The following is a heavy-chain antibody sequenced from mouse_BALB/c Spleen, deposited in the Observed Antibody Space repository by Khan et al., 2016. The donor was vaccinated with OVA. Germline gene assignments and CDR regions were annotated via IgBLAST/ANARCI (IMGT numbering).Heavy chain of an antibody. CDR2: IFPNTGGT. Sequence: VQLQQSGPELVKPGASVKISCKASGYTFTDYNMDWVRQSQGASLEWIGYIFPNTGGTGYNQKFKTKATLTVDSSSSTAYMELRSLTSEDSAVYYCARSGDGSFGYWGQGTLVTVSA. J-gene: IGHJ3*01. CDR1: GYTFTDYN. D-gene: IGHD1-2*01. V-gene: IGHV1S29*02. CDR3: ARSGDGSFGY.